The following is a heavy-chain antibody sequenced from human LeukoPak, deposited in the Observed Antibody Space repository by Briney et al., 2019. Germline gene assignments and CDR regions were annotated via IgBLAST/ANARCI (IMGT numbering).Heavy chain of an antibody. V-gene: IGHV1-18*01. J-gene: IGHJ4*02. CDR2: ISTKNGYT. CDR1: GYTFTDYL. CDR3: AREKLWFGEFPFDN. Sequence: ASVKVSCKASGYTFTDYLINWVRQAPGQGLEWVGSISTKNGYTKLAQKFQGRVAMTKDTSANTIYMDLKSLTFDDTAVYYCAREKLWFGEFPFDNWGQGTLVSVSS. D-gene: IGHD3-10*01.